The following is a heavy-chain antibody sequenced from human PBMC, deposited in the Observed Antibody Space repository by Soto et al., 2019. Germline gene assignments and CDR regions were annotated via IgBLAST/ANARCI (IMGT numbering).Heavy chain of an antibody. CDR1: GGTFSSYT. CDR3: ARALTDYSNLDF. CDR2: IIPIHGIA. D-gene: IGHD6-13*01. Sequence: ASVKVSCKASGGTFSSYTISWVRQAPGQGLEWMGRIIPIHGIANYAQKFQDRVTITTDASTSTAYMELSSLTSEDTAVYFCARALTDYSNLDFWGQGTLVTVSS. J-gene: IGHJ4*02. V-gene: IGHV1-69*16.